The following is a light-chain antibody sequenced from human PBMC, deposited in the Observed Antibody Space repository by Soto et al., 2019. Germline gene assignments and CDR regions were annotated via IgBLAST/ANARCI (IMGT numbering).Light chain of an antibody. Sequence: DILMTQSPSSLSASVGDRVTITCQASQDISNYLNWYQQKPGKAPKLLIYDASNLETGVPSRFSGSGSGTDFTFTISSLQPEDIATYYCQQYDNLPLTFGGWTKVEIK. CDR3: QQYDNLPLT. V-gene: IGKV1-33*01. CDR2: DAS. CDR1: QDISNY. J-gene: IGKJ4*01.